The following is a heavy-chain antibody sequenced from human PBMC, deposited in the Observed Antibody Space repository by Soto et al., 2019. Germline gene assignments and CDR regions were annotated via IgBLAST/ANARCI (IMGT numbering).Heavy chain of an antibody. CDR1: GFTFGDYA. V-gene: IGHV3-9*01. Sequence: GGSLRLSCAASGFTFGDYAMHWVRQAPGKGLEWVSGVSWNSDSIGYADSVKGRFSISRDNAKNALYLQMNSLRPEDTALYFCVRGHSTGIVMVRGDYDYFGMDVWGQGTTVTVSS. D-gene: IGHD3-10*01. CDR2: VSWNSDSI. J-gene: IGHJ6*02. CDR3: VRGHSTGIVMVRGDYDYFGMDV.